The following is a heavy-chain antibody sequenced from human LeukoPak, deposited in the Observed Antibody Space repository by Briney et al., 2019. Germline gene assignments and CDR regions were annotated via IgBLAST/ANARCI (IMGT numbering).Heavy chain of an antibody. CDR3: ARHEGVPEDWFDP. V-gene: IGHV4-39*01. D-gene: IGHD3-16*01. J-gene: IGHJ5*02. CDR1: GVSISSSSYY. CDR2: IYYSGST. Sequence: SETLSLTCTVSGVSISSSSYYWGWIRQPPGKGLEWIGSIYYSGSTYYNPSLKSRVTISVDTSKNQFSLKLSSVTAADTAVYYCARHEGVPEDWFDPWGQGTLVTVSS.